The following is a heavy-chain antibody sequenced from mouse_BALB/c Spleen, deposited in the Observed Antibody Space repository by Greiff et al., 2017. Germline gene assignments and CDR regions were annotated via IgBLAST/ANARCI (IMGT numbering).Heavy chain of an antibody. CDR1: GYSITSDYA. D-gene: IGHD1-1*01. CDR2: ISYSGST. Sequence: EVQLQESGPGLVKPSQSLSLTCTVTGYSITSDYAWNWIRQFPGNKLEWMGYISYSGSTSYNPSLKSRISITRDTSKNQFFLQLNSVTTEDTATYYCARGYYGSSYYFDYWGQGTTLTVSS. CDR3: ARGYYGSSYYFDY. V-gene: IGHV3-2*02. J-gene: IGHJ2*01.